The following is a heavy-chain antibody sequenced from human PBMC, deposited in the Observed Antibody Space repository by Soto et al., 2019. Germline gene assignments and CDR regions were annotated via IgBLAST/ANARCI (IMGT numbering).Heavy chain of an antibody. CDR3: AKSGDYDLWSGYSFDY. V-gene: IGHV3-9*01. CDR2: ISWNSGTI. J-gene: IGHJ4*02. Sequence: GGSLRLSCAASGVIFDDYAMHWVRQAPGKGLEWVSGISWNSGTIDYADSVRGRFTISRDNANNSLYLQMNSLRAEDTAFYYCAKSGDYDLWSGYSFDYWGQGTLVTVSS. D-gene: IGHD3-3*01. CDR1: GVIFDDYA.